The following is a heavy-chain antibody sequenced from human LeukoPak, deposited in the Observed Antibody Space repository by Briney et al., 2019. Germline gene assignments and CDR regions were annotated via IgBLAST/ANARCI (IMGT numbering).Heavy chain of an antibody. CDR3: ARDMLGDGYNQS. CDR1: GGSISSYY. J-gene: IGHJ5*02. Sequence: SETLSLTCTVSGGSISSYYWSWIRQPPGKGLEWIGYIYYSGSTNYNPSLKSRVTISVDTSKNQFSLKLSSVTAADTAVYYCARDMLGDGYNQSWGQGTLVTVSS. CDR2: IYYSGST. D-gene: IGHD5-24*01. V-gene: IGHV4-59*01.